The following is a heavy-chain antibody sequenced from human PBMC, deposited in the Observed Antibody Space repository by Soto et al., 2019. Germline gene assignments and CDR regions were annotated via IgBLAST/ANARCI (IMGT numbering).Heavy chain of an antibody. J-gene: IGHJ3*02. CDR2: ISSSSSYT. V-gene: IGHV3-11*06. Sequence: PGGSLRLSCAASGFTFSDYYMSWIRQAPGKGLEWVSYISSSSSYTNYADSVKGRFTISRDNAKNSLYLQMNSLRAEDTAVYYYARDPRYYYDSSGGAHDAFDIWGQGTMVTVSS. CDR1: GFTFSDYY. D-gene: IGHD3-22*01. CDR3: ARDPRYYYDSSGGAHDAFDI.